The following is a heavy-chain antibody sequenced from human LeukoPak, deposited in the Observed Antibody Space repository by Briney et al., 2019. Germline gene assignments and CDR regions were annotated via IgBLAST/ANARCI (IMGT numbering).Heavy chain of an antibody. D-gene: IGHD3-10*01. Sequence: GESLKISCKGSGYIFTSYWIGWVRQMPGKGLEWMGIIYPGDSDTRYSPSFQGQVTISADKSISTAYLQWSSLKASDTAMYYCARLYGSGSYYTYYFDYWGQGTLVTVSS. V-gene: IGHV5-51*01. CDR2: IYPGDSDT. CDR3: ARLYGSGSYYTYYFDY. CDR1: GYIFTSYW. J-gene: IGHJ4*02.